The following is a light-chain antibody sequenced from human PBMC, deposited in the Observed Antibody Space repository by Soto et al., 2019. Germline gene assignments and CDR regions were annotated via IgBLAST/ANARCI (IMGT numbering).Light chain of an antibody. V-gene: IGLV1-47*01. CDR3: AAWDDSLSGRWV. CDR2: RNN. CDR1: SSNIGSNY. J-gene: IGLJ3*02. Sequence: QSVLTQPPSASGTPGQRVTISCSGSSSNIGSNYVYWYQQVPGTAPKLLVYRNNQRPSGVPDRFSGSKSGTSASLAISGLRSEDEADYYCAAWDDSLSGRWVFGGGTKLTVL.